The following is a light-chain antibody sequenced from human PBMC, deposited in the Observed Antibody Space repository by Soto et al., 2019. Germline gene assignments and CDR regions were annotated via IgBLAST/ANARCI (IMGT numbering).Light chain of an antibody. J-gene: IGKJ2*01. CDR2: AAS. CDR3: QQRTNWPPRDT. CDR1: QSVGTS. Sequence: DIVLTQSPATLSLSPGERATLSCRASQSVGTSLGWYQQRPGQAPRLLLSAASTRATGIPARFSGSGSGTDFTLTISSLQADDVAVYYCQQRTNWPPRDTFGQGTKLEIK. V-gene: IGKV3-11*01.